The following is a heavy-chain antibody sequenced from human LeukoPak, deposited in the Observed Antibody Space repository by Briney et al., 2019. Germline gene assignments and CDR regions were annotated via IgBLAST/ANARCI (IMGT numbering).Heavy chain of an antibody. J-gene: IGHJ4*02. Sequence: ASVKVSCKASGYTFTSYGITWVRQAPGQGLEWMGWISPYNDNTNYAQKLQGRATMTTDTSTSTAYMELRSLRSDDTAVYYCARGGNSGWRTPNDDYWGQGTLVTVSS. CDR2: ISPYNDNT. D-gene: IGHD6-19*01. V-gene: IGHV1-18*01. CDR1: GYTFTSYG. CDR3: ARGGNSGWRTPNDDY.